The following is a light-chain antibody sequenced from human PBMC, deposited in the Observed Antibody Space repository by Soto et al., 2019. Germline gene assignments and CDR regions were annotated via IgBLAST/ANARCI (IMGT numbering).Light chain of an antibody. CDR3: LQHNSYPWT. V-gene: IGKV3-15*01. CDR1: QSVSLS. CDR2: DAS. Sequence: IVLTQSPATLSLSPGGRATLSCRASQSVSLSLAWYQQKPGQAPRLLISDASTRATGIPARFSGSGSGTEFTLTISSLQSEDFATYYCLQHNSYPWTFGQGTKVDIK. J-gene: IGKJ1*01.